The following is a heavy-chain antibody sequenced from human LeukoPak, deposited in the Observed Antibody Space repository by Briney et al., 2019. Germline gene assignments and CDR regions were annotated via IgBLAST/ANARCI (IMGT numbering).Heavy chain of an antibody. CDR2: IYYSGST. V-gene: IGHV4-59*08. CDR1: GGSISSYY. J-gene: IGHJ6*02. Sequence: KPSETLSLTCTVSGGSISSYYWSWIRQPPGKGLEWIGYIYYSGSTNYNPSLKSRVTISVDTSKHQFSLKLSSVTAADTAVYYCARLWFGVEKIPSYYYSGMDVWGQGTTVTVSS. CDR3: ARLWFGVEKIPSYYYSGMDV. D-gene: IGHD3-10*01.